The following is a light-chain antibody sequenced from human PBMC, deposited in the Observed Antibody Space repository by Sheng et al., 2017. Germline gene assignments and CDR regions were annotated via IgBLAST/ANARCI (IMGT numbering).Light chain of an antibody. CDR3: LQYYTSPRS. J-gene: IGKJ1*01. CDR2: AAS. Sequence: DIQMTQSLSSLSASVGDRVTITCRASLGISNSLAWYQQKPGKAPKLLVYAASILESGVPSRFRGSVSGTEYTLTISSLQPEDFTTYYCLQYYTSPRSFGPGTKVEIK. V-gene: IGKV1-NL1*01. CDR1: LGISNS.